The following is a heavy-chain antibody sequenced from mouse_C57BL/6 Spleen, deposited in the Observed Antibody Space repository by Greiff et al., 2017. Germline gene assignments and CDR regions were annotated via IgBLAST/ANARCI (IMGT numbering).Heavy chain of an antibody. V-gene: IGHV5-4*03. CDR1: GFTFSSYA. D-gene: IGHD2-4*01. J-gene: IGHJ4*01. CDR2: ISDGGSYT. CDR3: ERGGYDYDGYYAMDY. Sequence: EVMLVESGGGLVKPGGSLKLSCAASGFTFSSYAMSWVRQTPEKRLEWVATISDGGSYTYYPDNVTGRFTISRDNAKNNLYLQMSHLKSEDTAMYYCERGGYDYDGYYAMDYWGQGTSVTVSS.